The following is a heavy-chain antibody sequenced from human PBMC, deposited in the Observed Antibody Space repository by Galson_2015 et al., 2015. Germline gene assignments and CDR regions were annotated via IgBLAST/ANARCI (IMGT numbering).Heavy chain of an antibody. CDR2: ISSSSSYI. Sequence: LRLSCAASGFTFSSYSMNWVRQAPGKGLEWVSSISSSSSYIYYADSVKGRFTISRDNAKNSLYLQMNSLRAEDTAVYYCAREGRSYYYDSSGYWAWGQGTLVTVSS. CDR1: GFTFSSYS. D-gene: IGHD3-22*01. V-gene: IGHV3-21*01. CDR3: AREGRSYYYDSSGYWA. J-gene: IGHJ5*02.